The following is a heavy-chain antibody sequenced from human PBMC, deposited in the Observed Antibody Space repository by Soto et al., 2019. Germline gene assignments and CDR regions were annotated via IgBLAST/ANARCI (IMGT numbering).Heavy chain of an antibody. CDR1: GGSISSGGYS. CDR2: ISHSGST. Sequence: QLQLQESGSGLVKPSQTLSLTCAVSGGSISSGGYSWSWIRQPPGKGLEWIGYISHSGSTYYNPSLKSRVTISVDRSKNQCSLNLRAVTAADTAVYYCARGEYYDSSGYFFDYWGQGTLVTVSS. CDR3: ARGEYYDSSGYFFDY. J-gene: IGHJ4*02. D-gene: IGHD3-22*01. V-gene: IGHV4-30-2*01.